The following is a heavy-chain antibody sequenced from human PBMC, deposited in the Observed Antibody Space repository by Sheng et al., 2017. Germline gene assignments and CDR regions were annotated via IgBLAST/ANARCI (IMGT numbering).Heavy chain of an antibody. CDR3: ARVSLYYYDSSGYQDDY. Sequence: EVQLVESGGGLIQPGGSLRLSCAASGFTVSSNYMSWVRQAPGKGLEWVSVIYSGGSTYYADSVKGRFTISRDNSKNTLYLQMNSLRAEDTAVYYCARVSLYYYDSSGYQDDYWGQGTLVTVSS. CDR1: GFTVSSNY. V-gene: IGHV3-53*01. CDR2: IYSGGST. J-gene: IGHJ4*02. D-gene: IGHD3-22*01.